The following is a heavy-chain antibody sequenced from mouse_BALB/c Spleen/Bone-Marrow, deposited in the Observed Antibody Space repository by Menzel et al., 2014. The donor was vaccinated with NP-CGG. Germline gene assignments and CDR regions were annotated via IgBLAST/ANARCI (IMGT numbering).Heavy chain of an antibody. CDR1: GYTFTDYT. Sequence: EVQLQQSGPELVKPGASVKISCKTSGYTFTDYTIHWVKQSHGKSLEWIGRTNPNIGGTNYNQKFKGKATLTIDKSSSTAYIDLRSLTSEDSAVYFCARGLWYYWGQGTTLTVSS. J-gene: IGHJ2*01. CDR2: TNPNIGGT. D-gene: IGHD1-1*02. V-gene: IGHV1-18*01. CDR3: ARGLWYY.